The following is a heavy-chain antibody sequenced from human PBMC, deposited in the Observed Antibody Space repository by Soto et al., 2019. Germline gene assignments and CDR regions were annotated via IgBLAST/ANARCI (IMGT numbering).Heavy chain of an antibody. CDR1: GYTFTNFG. J-gene: IGHJ4*02. V-gene: IGHV1-18*01. CDR2: ISAYNGNT. D-gene: IGHD3-16*01. Sequence: QVQLVQSGAEVKKPGASVKVSCKASGYTFTNFGISWVRQAPGQGLEWMGWISAYNGNTNYAQNFQGRVTMTTDTSTPTAYTALRSLSSHATAVYSCARGGTPIDYWCQGTLVTVSS. CDR3: ARGGTPIDY.